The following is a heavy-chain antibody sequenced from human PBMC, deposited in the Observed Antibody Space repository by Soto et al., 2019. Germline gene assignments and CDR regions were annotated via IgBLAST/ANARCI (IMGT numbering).Heavy chain of an antibody. CDR2: INPNSGGT. V-gene: IGHV1-2*04. CDR1: GYTFTGYY. CDR3: ARGQQLARYYYYGMDV. Sequence: GASVKVSCKASGYTFTGYYMHWVRQAPGQGLEWMGWINPNSGGTNYAQKFQGWVTMTRDTSISTAYMELSRLRSDDTAVYYCARGQQLARYYYYGMDVWGQGTTVTVSS. D-gene: IGHD6-13*01. J-gene: IGHJ6*02.